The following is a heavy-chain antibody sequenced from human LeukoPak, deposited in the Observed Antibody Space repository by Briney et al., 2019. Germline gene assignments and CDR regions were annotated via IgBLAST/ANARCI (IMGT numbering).Heavy chain of an antibody. Sequence: GGSLRLSCAASGFTFSSYAMIWVRQAPGKGLEWVSTMSARGGSTIYADSVEGRFTISRDYSKNTLYLQMNSLRAEDTALYYCAKVSGSGSYLALYFASWGQGNLVTVSS. CDR1: GFTFSSYA. J-gene: IGHJ4*02. CDR3: AKVSGSGSYLALYFAS. V-gene: IGHV3-23*01. CDR2: MSARGGST. D-gene: IGHD3-10*01.